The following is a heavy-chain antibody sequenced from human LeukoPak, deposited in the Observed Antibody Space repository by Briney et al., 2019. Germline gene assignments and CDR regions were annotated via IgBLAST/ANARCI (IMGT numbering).Heavy chain of an antibody. Sequence: SETLSLTCAVYGGSLSGYYWSWIRQPPGKGLEWIGDINYSGGTNYNPSLKSRLTISVDTLKNQFSLNVSSVTAADTAVYYCARGDYYDSSGTYNAYYFDYWGQGTLVTVSS. CDR1: GGSLSGYY. D-gene: IGHD3-22*01. CDR3: ARGDYYDSSGTYNAYYFDY. CDR2: INYSGGT. V-gene: IGHV4-34*01. J-gene: IGHJ4*02.